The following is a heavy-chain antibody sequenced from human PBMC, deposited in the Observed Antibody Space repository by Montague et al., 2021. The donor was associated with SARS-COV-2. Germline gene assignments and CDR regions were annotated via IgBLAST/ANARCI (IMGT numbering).Heavy chain of an antibody. CDR3: AREGTVPGPRGIYFDD. J-gene: IGHJ4*02. Sequence: CAISGGRVSSNSAAWNWIRQSPSGGLEWLGRTYYRSKWYTDYAPSVKTRITITPDTSDNQFSLHLNSVTPGDTAVFYCAREGTVPGPRGIYFDDWGQGTLVTVSS. D-gene: IGHD1-1*01. CDR1: GGRVSSNSAA. V-gene: IGHV6-1*01. CDR2: TYYRSKWYT.